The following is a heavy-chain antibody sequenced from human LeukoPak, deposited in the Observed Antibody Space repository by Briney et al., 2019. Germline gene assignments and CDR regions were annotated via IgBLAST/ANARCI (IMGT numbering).Heavy chain of an antibody. J-gene: IGHJ5*02. Sequence: GGSLRLSCAASGFTFSSYAMSWVRQAPGKGLEWVSAISGSGGGTYYADSVKGRFTISRDNSKNALYLQMNSLRAEDTAVYYCAKDPVGVVPAAKRWFDPWGQGTLVTVSS. V-gene: IGHV3-23*01. CDR2: ISGSGGGT. D-gene: IGHD2-2*01. CDR3: AKDPVGVVPAAKRWFDP. CDR1: GFTFSSYA.